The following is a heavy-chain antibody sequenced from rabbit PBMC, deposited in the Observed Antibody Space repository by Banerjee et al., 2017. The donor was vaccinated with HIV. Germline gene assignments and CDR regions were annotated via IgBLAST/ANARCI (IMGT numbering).Heavy chain of an antibody. D-gene: IGHD1-1*01. CDR1: GFDLSSSYY. CDR2: IATKSGST. V-gene: IGHV1S40*01. CDR3: ARAHASSSGYYTYLYL. J-gene: IGHJ3*01. Sequence: QSLEESGGDLVKPGASLTLTCKASGFDLSSSYYMCWVRQAPGKGLEWIACIATKSGSTWYANWAKGRFTITKTSSTTVTLQMTSPTAADTATYFCARAHASSSGYYTYLYLWGQGTLVTIS.